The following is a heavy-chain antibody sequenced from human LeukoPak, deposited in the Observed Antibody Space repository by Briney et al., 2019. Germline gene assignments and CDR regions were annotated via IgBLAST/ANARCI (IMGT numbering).Heavy chain of an antibody. CDR2: ISGSGYTT. Sequence: QSGGSRRLSCAASGFTFTTFAMNWVRQAPGKGLEWVSVISGSGYTTHYADSVKGRFTISRDNFENMVYLQMNSLRAEDTAVYYCAKKRYEDGTSSPGYLDVWGQGTTVTVSS. V-gene: IGHV3-23*01. CDR1: GFTFTTFA. J-gene: IGHJ6*02. D-gene: IGHD1-1*01. CDR3: AKKRYEDGTSSPGYLDV.